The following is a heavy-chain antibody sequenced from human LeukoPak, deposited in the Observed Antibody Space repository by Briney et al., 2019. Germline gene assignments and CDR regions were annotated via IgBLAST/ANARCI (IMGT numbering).Heavy chain of an antibody. CDR3: ARDRAAIFSYGMDV. J-gene: IGHJ6*02. D-gene: IGHD5-12*01. CDR2: INSDGATV. V-gene: IGHV3-74*01. CDR1: GFTFSNYW. Sequence: GGSLRLSCAASGFTFSNYWMHWVRRAPGKGLVWVSRINSDGATVTYSDSVKGRFTISRDNAKDTVFLQMNSLRAEDTAVYYCARDRAAIFSYGMDVWGQGTTVTVSS.